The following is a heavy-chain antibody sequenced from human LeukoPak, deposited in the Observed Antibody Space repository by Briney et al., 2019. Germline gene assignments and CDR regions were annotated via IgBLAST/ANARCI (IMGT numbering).Heavy chain of an antibody. CDR2: IIPILGIA. CDR1: GGTFSSYA. Sequence: ASVKVSCKASGGTFSSYAISWVRQAPGQGLEWMGRIIPILGIANYAQKFQGRVTITADKSTRTAYMELSSLRSEDTAVYYCARDPRSFYGMDVWGQGTTVTVSS. V-gene: IGHV1-69*04. J-gene: IGHJ6*02. CDR3: ARDPRSFYGMDV.